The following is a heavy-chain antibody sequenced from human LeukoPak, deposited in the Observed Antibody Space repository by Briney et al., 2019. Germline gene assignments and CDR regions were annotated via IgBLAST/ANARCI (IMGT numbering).Heavy chain of an antibody. CDR1: GFTFSDYW. CDR2: IKHDGSEK. D-gene: IGHD6-19*01. CDR3: AKDLIAEAGTCFDY. Sequence: GGSLRLSCAASGFTFSDYWMFWARQAPGKGPEWVANIKHDGSEKYYVDSVKGRFTISRDNAKNSLYLQMNSLRAEDTALYYCAKDLIAEAGTCFDYWGQGTLVTVSS. J-gene: IGHJ4*02. V-gene: IGHV3-7*03.